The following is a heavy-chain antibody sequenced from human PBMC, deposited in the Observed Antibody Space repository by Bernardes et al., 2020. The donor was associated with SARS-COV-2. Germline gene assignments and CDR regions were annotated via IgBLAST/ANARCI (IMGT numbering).Heavy chain of an antibody. CDR1: GFTSSEHY. CDR3: TRLYVAGAPRCNGMDV. Sequence: GGSLRLSCAASGFTSSEHYMDWVRQAPGKGLEWVGRSRRKADSYSTEYAAYVKGRFSISRDESKNSMYLQMNSLKTEDTAVYYCTRLYVAGAPRCNGMDVWGQGTTVTVSS. J-gene: IGHJ6*02. V-gene: IGHV3-72*01. D-gene: IGHD2-21*01. CDR2: SRRKADSYST.